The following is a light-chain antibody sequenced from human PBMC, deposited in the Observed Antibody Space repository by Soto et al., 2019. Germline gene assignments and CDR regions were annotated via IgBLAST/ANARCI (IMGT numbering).Light chain of an antibody. CDR2: AAF. V-gene: IGKV1-39*01. CDR1: QNVGSF. J-gene: IGKJ5*01. CDR3: QQGTTTPIT. Sequence: TKMTQSPASLSALIGDSGTISCRASQNVGSFLDWYQQKPGEAPRLLVYAAFRIQSGVPSRFNASGSGTDFTLSISSLQPEDFSTYYCQQGTTTPITFGLGTRLEIK.